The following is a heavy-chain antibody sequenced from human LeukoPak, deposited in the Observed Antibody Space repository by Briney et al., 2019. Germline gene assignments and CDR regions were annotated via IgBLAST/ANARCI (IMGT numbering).Heavy chain of an antibody. CDR2: INAKSGDT. J-gene: IGHJ5*01. CDR3: ARQNTGQLDS. D-gene: IGHD2-8*02. V-gene: IGHV1-2*02. CDR1: GYTFTDYY. Sequence: APVKVSCMASGYTFTDYYMQWVRQAPGQGLEWMGWINAKSGDTKYAQKFQASITMTRDTSITTTYMEVSRLSSDDTAVYYCARQNTGQLDSWGQGTLVTVSS.